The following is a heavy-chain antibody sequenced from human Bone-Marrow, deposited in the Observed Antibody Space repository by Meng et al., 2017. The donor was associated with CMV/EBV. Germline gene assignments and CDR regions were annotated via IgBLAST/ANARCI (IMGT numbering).Heavy chain of an antibody. CDR3: ARESAGSGRNNWFDP. Sequence: SETLSLTCTVSGGAISDFFWSWIRQPPGKGLEWIGFTHYTGSTKYNPSLMRRVTLSVDASKNQLSLSLTSVTAADTAVYYCARESAGSGRNNWFDPWGQGTRVTVSS. V-gene: IGHV4-59*01. CDR1: GGAISDFF. CDR2: THYTGST. J-gene: IGHJ5*02. D-gene: IGHD3-10*01.